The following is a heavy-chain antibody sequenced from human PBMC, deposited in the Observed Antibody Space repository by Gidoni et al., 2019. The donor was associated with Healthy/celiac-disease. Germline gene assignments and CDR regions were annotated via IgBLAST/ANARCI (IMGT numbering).Heavy chain of an antibody. D-gene: IGHD4-17*01. Sequence: QVQLVESGGGVVQPGRSLRLSCAASGFTFSSYGMHWVRQAPGKGLEWVAVIWYDGSNKYYADSVKGRFTISRDNSKNTLYLQMNSLRAEDTAVYYCARDLVGDYGDYGYFDYWGQGTLVTVSS. V-gene: IGHV3-33*01. CDR2: IWYDGSNK. J-gene: IGHJ4*02. CDR1: GFTFSSYG. CDR3: ARDLVGDYGDYGYFDY.